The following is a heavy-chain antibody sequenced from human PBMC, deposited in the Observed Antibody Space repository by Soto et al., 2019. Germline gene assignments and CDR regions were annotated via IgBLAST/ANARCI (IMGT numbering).Heavy chain of an antibody. Sequence: LMLSVTGLGVPFSAYYLDLVRQAPGKGLEWVSSITVGSSHIYQPNSMKGRFTISRDDAKNSVYLQIDSLRDEDTALYYCSRSPEVGVRGAYWGQGTLVTVSS. CDR3: SRSPEVGVRGAY. CDR2: ITVGSSHI. CDR1: GVPFSAYY. D-gene: IGHD3-16*01. J-gene: IGHJ4*02. V-gene: IGHV3-21*01.